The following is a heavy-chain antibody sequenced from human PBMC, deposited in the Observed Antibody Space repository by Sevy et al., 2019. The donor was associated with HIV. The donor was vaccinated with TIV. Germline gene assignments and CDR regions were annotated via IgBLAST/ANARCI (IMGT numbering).Heavy chain of an antibody. V-gene: IGHV4-38-2*01. J-gene: IGHJ4*02. CDR2: GYHGGST. CDR3: ARMDIAVAGSYTFDY. D-gene: IGHD6-19*01. CDR1: NYSISSGYY. Sequence: SETLSLTCAVSNYSISSGYYWGWIRQPPGKGLEWIGNGYHGGSTYYNPSLQSRVTISVDTSKNQFSLKLSSVTAADTAVYYCARMDIAVAGSYTFDYWGQGTLVTVSS.